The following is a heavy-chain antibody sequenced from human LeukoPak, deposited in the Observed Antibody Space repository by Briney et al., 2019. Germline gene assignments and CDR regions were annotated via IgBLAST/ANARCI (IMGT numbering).Heavy chain of an antibody. Sequence: ASLQISCKGSGYSFINYWIGWVRQMPGKGLEWMGIIYPGDSDTSYSPSFQGQVTISADTSISPAYLQLSCLTASDTAMYYCARREGGWYLDYWGQGTLVTVSS. V-gene: IGHV5-51*01. CDR2: IYPGDSDT. CDR1: GYSFINYW. CDR3: ARREGGWYLDY. D-gene: IGHD6-19*01. J-gene: IGHJ4*02.